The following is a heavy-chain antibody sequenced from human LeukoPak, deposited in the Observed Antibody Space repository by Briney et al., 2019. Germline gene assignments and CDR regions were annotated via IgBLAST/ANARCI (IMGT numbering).Heavy chain of an antibody. J-gene: IGHJ4*02. V-gene: IGHV4-4*07. CDR1: GGSISSYY. D-gene: IGHD3-22*01. Sequence: SETLSLTCTVSGGSISSYYWSWIRQPAGKGLEWIGRIYTSGSTDYNPSLKSRVTMSVDTSKNKFSLKVTSVTAADTAVYYCARGYYDSSGYYTEYANWGQGTLVTVSS. CDR2: IYTSGST. CDR3: ARGYYDSSGYYTEYAN.